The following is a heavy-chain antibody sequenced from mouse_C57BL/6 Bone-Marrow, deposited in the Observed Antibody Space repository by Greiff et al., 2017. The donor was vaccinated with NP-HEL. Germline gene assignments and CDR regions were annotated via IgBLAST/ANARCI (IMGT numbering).Heavy chain of an antibody. CDR3: AFYYGYDEFAY. CDR1: GFNIKDDY. CDR2: IDPENGDT. J-gene: IGHJ3*01. V-gene: IGHV14-4*01. Sequence: EVQLQQSGAELVRPGASVKLSCTASGFNIKDDYMHWVKQRPEQGLEWIGWIDPENGDTEYASKFQGKATITADTSSNTAYLQLSSLTSEDTAVYYCAFYYGYDEFAYWGQGTLVTVSA. D-gene: IGHD2-2*01.